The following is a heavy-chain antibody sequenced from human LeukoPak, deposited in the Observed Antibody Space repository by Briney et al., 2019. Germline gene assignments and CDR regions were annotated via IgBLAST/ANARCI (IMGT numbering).Heavy chain of an antibody. V-gene: IGHV7-4-1*02. Sequence: VASVKVSCKASGYTFTGYYMHWVRQAPGQGLEWMGWINTNTGNPTYAQGFTGRFVFSLDTSVSTAYLQISSLKAEDTAVYYCARDPGIAVAGTWAPESEYYYYYMDVWGKGTTVTVSS. CDR1: GYTFTGYY. J-gene: IGHJ6*03. D-gene: IGHD6-19*01. CDR3: ARDPGIAVAGTWAPESEYYYYYMDV. CDR2: INTNTGNP.